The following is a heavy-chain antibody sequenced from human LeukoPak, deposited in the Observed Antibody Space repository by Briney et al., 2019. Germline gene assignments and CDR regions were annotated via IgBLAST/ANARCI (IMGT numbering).Heavy chain of an antibody. V-gene: IGHV3-23*01. CDR1: GFTFSSYA. CDR3: AKEAPPTYYDFWSGTPYFDY. Sequence: GGSLRLSCAASGFTFSSYAMSWVRQAPGKGLEWVSAISGSGGSTYYADSVKGRFTISRDNSKNTLYLQMNSLRAEDTAVYYCAKEAPPTYYDFWSGTPYFDYWGQGTLVTVSS. D-gene: IGHD3-3*01. J-gene: IGHJ4*02. CDR2: ISGSGGST.